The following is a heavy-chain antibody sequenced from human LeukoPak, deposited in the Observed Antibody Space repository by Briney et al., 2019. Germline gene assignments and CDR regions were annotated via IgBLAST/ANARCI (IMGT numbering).Heavy chain of an antibody. J-gene: IGHJ4*02. V-gene: IGHV3-74*01. Sequence: GRSLRLSCAASGFTFSSYWMHWVRQAPGKGLVWVSRINSDGSSTSYADSVKGRFTISRDNAKNSLYLQMNSLRAEDTAVYYCARGLYYYDSSGYYPLRYWGQGTLVTVSS. CDR2: INSDGSST. CDR3: ARGLYYYDSSGYYPLRY. CDR1: GFTFSSYW. D-gene: IGHD3-22*01.